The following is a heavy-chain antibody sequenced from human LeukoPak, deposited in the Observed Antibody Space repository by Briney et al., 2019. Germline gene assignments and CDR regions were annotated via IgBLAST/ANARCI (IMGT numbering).Heavy chain of an antibody. CDR1: GGSFSGYY. CDR2: INHSGST. Sequence: SETLSLTCAVYGGSFSGYYWSWIRQPPGKGLEWIGEINHSGSTNYNPSLESRVTISVDTSKSQFSLKLTSVTAADTAVYFCARDRALGGWLLTFDYWGRGTLVTVSS. D-gene: IGHD5-24*01. J-gene: IGHJ4*02. CDR3: ARDRALGGWLLTFDY. V-gene: IGHV4-34*01.